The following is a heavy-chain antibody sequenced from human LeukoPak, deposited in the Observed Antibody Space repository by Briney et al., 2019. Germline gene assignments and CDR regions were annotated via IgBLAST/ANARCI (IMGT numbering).Heavy chain of an antibody. V-gene: IGHV3-30*02. D-gene: IGHD4-17*01. J-gene: IGHJ3*02. CDR2: IRYDGSNK. Sequence: PGGSLRLSCAASGFTFSSYGMHWVRQAPGKGLEWVAFIRYDGSNKYYADSVKGRFTISRDNSKNTLYLQMNSLRAEDTAVYYCAKEDYGDYVNAFDIWGQGTMVTVSS. CDR3: AKEDYGDYVNAFDI. CDR1: GFTFSSYG.